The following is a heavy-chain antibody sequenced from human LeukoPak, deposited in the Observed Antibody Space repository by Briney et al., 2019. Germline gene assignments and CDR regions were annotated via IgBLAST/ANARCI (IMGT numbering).Heavy chain of an antibody. CDR2: IDRSGST. CDR3: ARGVFRASPFDY. J-gene: IGHJ4*02. Sequence: SETLSLTCAVFGYSISRGYYWGWIRQPPGKGLEWICIIDRSGSTYYNPSLKSRVTILVDTSKNQFSLKLNSVTAADTAVYYCARGVFRASPFDYWGQGTLVTVSS. V-gene: IGHV4-38-2*01. D-gene: IGHD6-13*01. CDR1: GYSISRGYY.